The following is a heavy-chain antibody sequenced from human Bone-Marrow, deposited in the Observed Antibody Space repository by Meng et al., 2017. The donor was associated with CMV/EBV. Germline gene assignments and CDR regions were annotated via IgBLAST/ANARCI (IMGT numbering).Heavy chain of an antibody. D-gene: IGHD3-3*01. CDR1: GFTFSRDA. J-gene: IGHJ4*02. V-gene: IGHV3-30-3*01. CDR2: ISYDGSNK. CDR3: ARERGHGIGWAGAAFEY. Sequence: GGFLRLSCSPSGFTFSRDAMHWVRQAPGKGLEWVAVISYDGSNKYYADSVKGRFTISRDNSKNTLYLQMNSLRAEDTAVYYFARERGHGIGWAGAAFEYWGQGTLVTVSS.